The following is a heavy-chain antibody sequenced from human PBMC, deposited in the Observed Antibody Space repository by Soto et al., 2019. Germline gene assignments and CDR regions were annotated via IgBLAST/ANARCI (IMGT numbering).Heavy chain of an antibody. Sequence: ASVKVSCKASGYTFTSYYMHWVRQATGQGLEWMGWMNPNSGNTGYAQKFQGRVTMTRSTSINTAYMELSSLRSEDTAVYYCAREGQQLVAAYHYWGQGTLVTVSS. CDR3: AREGQQLVAAYHY. J-gene: IGHJ4*02. V-gene: IGHV1-8*02. CDR1: GYTFTSYY. CDR2: MNPNSGNT. D-gene: IGHD6-13*01.